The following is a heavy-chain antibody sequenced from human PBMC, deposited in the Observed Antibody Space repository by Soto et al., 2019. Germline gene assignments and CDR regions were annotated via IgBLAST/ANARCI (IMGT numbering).Heavy chain of an antibody. D-gene: IGHD1-26*01. CDR2: ISYDGSNK. CDR1: GFTFSSYG. V-gene: IGHV3-30*18. Sequence: AGGSLRLSCAASGFTFSSYGMHWVRQAPGKGLEWVAVISYDGSNKYYADSVKGRFTISRDNSKNTLYLQMNSLRAEDTAVYYCAKDKAWELLDFDYWGQGTLVTVSS. J-gene: IGHJ4*02. CDR3: AKDKAWELLDFDY.